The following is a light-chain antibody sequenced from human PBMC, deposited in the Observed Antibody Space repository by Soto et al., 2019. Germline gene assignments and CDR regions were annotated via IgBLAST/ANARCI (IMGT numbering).Light chain of an antibody. J-gene: IGKJ5*01. CDR1: ERLSSVY. V-gene: IGKV3-20*01. CDR2: GAS. Sequence: EIVVTQSPGTLPLSPGERTTLSCRASERLSSVYVAWYQQRPGQPPRRLIYGASNRATGIPDRFSGGGSGTAFTLIINRLGPEDVAIYYCQQYGGSPRITFGQGTRLEIK. CDR3: QQYGGSPRIT.